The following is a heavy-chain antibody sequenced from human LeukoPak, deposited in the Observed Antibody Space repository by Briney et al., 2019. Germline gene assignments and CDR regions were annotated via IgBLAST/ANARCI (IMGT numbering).Heavy chain of an antibody. CDR2: IYTSGST. Sequence: SQTLSLTCTVSGGSISSGSYYWSWIRQPAGKGLEWIGRIYTSGSTNYNPSLKSRVTISVDTSKNQFSLKLCSVTAADTAVYYCARAEWLHWFDPWGQGTLVTVSS. J-gene: IGHJ5*02. CDR1: GGSISSGSYY. CDR3: ARAEWLHWFDP. D-gene: IGHD3-3*01. V-gene: IGHV4-61*02.